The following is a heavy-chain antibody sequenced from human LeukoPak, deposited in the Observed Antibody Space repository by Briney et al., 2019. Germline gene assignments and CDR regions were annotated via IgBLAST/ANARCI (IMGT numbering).Heavy chain of an antibody. D-gene: IGHD1-14*01. Sequence: SETLSLTCAVYGGSFSGYYWSWIRQPPGKGLEWIGEINHSGSTNYNPSLKSRVTISVDTSKNQFSLKLSSVTAADTAVYYCARGRDFLNYFDYWGQGTLVTVSS. V-gene: IGHV4-34*09. CDR1: GGSFSGYY. J-gene: IGHJ4*02. CDR3: ARGRDFLNYFDY. CDR2: INHSGST.